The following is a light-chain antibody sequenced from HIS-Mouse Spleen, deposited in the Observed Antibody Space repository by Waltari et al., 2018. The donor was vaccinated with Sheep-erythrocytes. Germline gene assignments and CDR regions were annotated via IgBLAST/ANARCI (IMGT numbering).Light chain of an antibody. CDR1: SSDVGGYNY. J-gene: IGLJ3*02. V-gene: IGLV2-8*01. Sequence: QSALTQPPSASGSPGQSVTISCTGTSSDVGGYNYVSWYQQHPGKAPKLMIYAVSKWPSGVPDRFSGYKSGNTASLTVSGLQAEDEADYYCSSYAGSNNWVFGGGTKLTVL. CDR3: SSYAGSNNWV. CDR2: AVS.